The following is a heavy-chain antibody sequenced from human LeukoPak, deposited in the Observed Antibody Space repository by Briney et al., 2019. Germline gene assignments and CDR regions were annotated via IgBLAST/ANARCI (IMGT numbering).Heavy chain of an antibody. Sequence: GGSLRLSCAASGFTFIRNWMNWVRQAPGKGPEWVANIKQDGSEKNYADSVKGRFTISRDNDNSSLYLEMTALTAGDTAVYFCARGPGEYFYYHYMDVWGKGTTVTVSS. J-gene: IGHJ6*03. D-gene: IGHD1-14*01. CDR1: GFTFIRNW. CDR2: IKQDGSEK. V-gene: IGHV3-7*01. CDR3: ARGPGEYFYYHYMDV.